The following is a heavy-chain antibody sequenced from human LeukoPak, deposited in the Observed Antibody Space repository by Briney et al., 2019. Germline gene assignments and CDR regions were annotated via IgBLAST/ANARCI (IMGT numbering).Heavy chain of an antibody. CDR3: AKGTIVVVPAAQDFDY. D-gene: IGHD2-2*01. Sequence: GGSLRLSCAASGFTFSSYAMSWVRQAPGKGLEWVSAISGSGGSTYYADSVKGRFTISRDNSKNTLYLQMNSLRAEDTAVYYCAKGTIVVVPAAQDFDYWGQGTLVTVSP. J-gene: IGHJ4*02. CDR2: ISGSGGST. V-gene: IGHV3-23*01. CDR1: GFTFSSYA.